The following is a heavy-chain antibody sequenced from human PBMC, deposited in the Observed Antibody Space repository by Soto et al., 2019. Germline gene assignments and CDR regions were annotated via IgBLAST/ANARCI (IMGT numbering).Heavy chain of an antibody. D-gene: IGHD6-25*01. Sequence: ASVKVSCKASGYTFTGYYMHWVRQAPGQGLEWMGWINPNSGGTNYAQKFQGWVTMTRDTSIGTAYMELSRLRSDDTAVYYCASDVGRQRLLQYMDVWGQATTVTVSS. CDR2: INPNSGGT. CDR3: ASDVGRQRLLQYMDV. CDR1: GYTFTGYY. V-gene: IGHV1-2*04. J-gene: IGHJ6*02.